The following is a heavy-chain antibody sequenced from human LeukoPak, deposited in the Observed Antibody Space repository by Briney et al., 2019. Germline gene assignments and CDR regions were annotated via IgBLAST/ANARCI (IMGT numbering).Heavy chain of an antibody. CDR2: ISGSGGSGST. J-gene: IGHJ4*02. V-gene: IGHV3-23*01. CDR3: AKDMSIEY. D-gene: IGHD3-10*02. CDR1: GFTFSSNA. Sequence: GGSPRLSCTASGFTFSSNAMSWVRQAPGEGLEWVSVISGSGGSGSTYYRDSVKGRFTISRDNSKNTLYLQMNSLRAEDTAVYYCAKDMSIEYWGQGTLVTVSS.